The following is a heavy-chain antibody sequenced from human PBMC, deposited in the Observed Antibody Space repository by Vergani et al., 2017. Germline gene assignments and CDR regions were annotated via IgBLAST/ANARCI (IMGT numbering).Heavy chain of an antibody. J-gene: IGHJ6*02. CDR2: IYSTGST. V-gene: IGHV4-59*13. Sequence: QVQLEESGPGLVKPSETLSLTCTVSGGSFNTYYWSWIRQSPGKGLEWIGYIYSTGSTNYNPSLNSRVTMSVDTSKNQFSLKLRSVTAADTAVYFCARVMDRDEASTGYRLEGRDIWGQGTTVTISS. CDR3: ARVMDRDEASTGYRLEGRDI. CDR1: GGSFNTYY. D-gene: IGHD3-9*01.